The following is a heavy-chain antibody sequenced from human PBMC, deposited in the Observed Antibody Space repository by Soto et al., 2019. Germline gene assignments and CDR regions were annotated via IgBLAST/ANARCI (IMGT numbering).Heavy chain of an antibody. CDR2: IYYSGST. D-gene: IGHD5-12*01. CDR3: ARGPGGGYDDYFDP. CDR1: GGSISSYY. Sequence: PSETLSLTCTVSGGSISSYYWSWIRQPPGKRLEWIGYIYYSGSTNYNPSLKSRVTISVDTSKNQFSLKLSSVTAADTAVYYCARGPGGGYDDYFDPWGQGTLVTVSS. J-gene: IGHJ4*02. V-gene: IGHV4-59*08.